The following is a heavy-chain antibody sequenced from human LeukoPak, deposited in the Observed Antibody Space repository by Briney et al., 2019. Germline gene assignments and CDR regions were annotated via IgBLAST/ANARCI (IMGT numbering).Heavy chain of an antibody. CDR2: IKQDGSEK. Sequence: ETLSLTCTVSGGSISSYYWSWIRQPAGKGLEWVANIKQDGSEKYYVDSVKGRFTISRDNAKNSLYLQMNSLRAEDTAVYSCARDKTRGLGYSYSKSGNYFDYWGQGTLVTVSS. CDR3: ARDKTRGLGYSYSKSGNYFDY. V-gene: IGHV3-7*01. CDR1: GGSISSYY. J-gene: IGHJ4*02. D-gene: IGHD5-18*01.